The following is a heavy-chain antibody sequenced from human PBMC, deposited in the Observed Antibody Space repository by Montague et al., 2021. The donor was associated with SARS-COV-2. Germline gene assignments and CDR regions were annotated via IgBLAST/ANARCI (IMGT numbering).Heavy chain of an antibody. J-gene: IGHJ4*02. D-gene: IGHD3-9*01. CDR2: FYSDGRT. Sequence: SETLSLTCSVSGGSISSGDFFWGWIRQPPGRGLEWIGSFYSDGRTQYNPSLRSRVTISMDTSRNQFSLKLKSVTTADTAIYYCATDDEPDWPADFDYWGRGILVTVSS. CDR3: ATDDEPDWPADFDY. V-gene: IGHV4-39*07. CDR1: GGSISSGDFF.